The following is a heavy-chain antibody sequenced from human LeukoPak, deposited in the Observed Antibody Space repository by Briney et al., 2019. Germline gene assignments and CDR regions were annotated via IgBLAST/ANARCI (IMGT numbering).Heavy chain of an antibody. CDR1: GGSFSSHY. CDR3: ARDPTTVTKGLDI. D-gene: IGHD4-17*01. J-gene: IGHJ3*02. CDR2: ISYIGST. Sequence: SETLSLTCTVSGGSFSSHYWSWIRQPPGKGQEWIGYISYIGSTNYNPSLKSRVTISVDTSKNQFSLKLSSVTAADTAVYYCARDPTTVTKGLDIWGQGTMVTVSS. V-gene: IGHV4-59*11.